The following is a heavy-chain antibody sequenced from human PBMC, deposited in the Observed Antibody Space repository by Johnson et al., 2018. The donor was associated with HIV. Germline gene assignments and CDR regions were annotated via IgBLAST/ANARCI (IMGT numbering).Heavy chain of an antibody. CDR3: AKDLSTAYYDSSEDTFDI. Sequence: VQLVESGGGVVRPGGSLRLSCAASGFTFDDYGMSWVRQAPGKGLEWVSGINWNGGSTGYADSVKGRFTISRDNAKNSLYLQMNSLRGEDTALYYCAKDLSTAYYDSSEDTFDIWGQGTMVTVSS. V-gene: IGHV3-20*04. CDR1: GFTFDDYG. D-gene: IGHD3-22*01. CDR2: INWNGGST. J-gene: IGHJ3*02.